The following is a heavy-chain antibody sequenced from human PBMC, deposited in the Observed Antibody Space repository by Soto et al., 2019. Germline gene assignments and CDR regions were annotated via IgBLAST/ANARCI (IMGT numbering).Heavy chain of an antibody. J-gene: IGHJ4*02. V-gene: IGHV4-59*08. D-gene: IGHD6-19*01. CDR3: ARYSSGRIEY. CDR2: IYYSGST. CDR1: GGSISSYY. Sequence: SETLSLTCTVSGGSISSYYWSWIRQPPGKGLEWIGYIYYSGSTNYNPSLKSRVTISVDTSKNQFSLKLSSVTAADTAVYYCARYSSGRIEYWGQGTLVTVSS.